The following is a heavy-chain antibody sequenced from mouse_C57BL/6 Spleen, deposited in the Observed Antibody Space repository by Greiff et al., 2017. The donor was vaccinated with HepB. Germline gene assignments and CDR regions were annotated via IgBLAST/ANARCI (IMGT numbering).Heavy chain of an antibody. J-gene: IGHJ4*01. CDR3: ARSPRSTMVNGAMDY. CDR1: GFTFSSYA. Sequence: EVQVVESGGGLVKPGGSLKLSCAASGFTFSSYAMSWVRQTPDKRLEWVATISSGGSYTYYPDSVKGRFTISRDNAKNTLYLQMSSLKSEDTAMYYCARSPRSTMVNGAMDYWGQGTSVTVSS. D-gene: IGHD2-1*01. V-gene: IGHV5-6*01. CDR2: ISSGGSYT.